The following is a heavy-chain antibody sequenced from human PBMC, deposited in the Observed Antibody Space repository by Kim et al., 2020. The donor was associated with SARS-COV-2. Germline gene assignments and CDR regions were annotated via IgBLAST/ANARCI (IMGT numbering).Heavy chain of an antibody. Sequence: KGRFTISRDNSKNTLYLQMNSRRAEDTAVYYCAKDGKTYYYGSGSPPFDYWGQGTLVTVSS. CDR3: AKDGKTYYYGSGSPPFDY. V-gene: IGHV3-33*06. J-gene: IGHJ4*02. D-gene: IGHD3-10*01.